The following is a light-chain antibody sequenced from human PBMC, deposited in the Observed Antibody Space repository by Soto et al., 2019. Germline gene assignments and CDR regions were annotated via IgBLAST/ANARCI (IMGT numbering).Light chain of an antibody. V-gene: IGKV1-5*01. J-gene: IGKJ1*01. CDR3: QQYNIYWT. Sequence: MQMTQSRSTLMASVGDRVTITCRASQCISSWLAWYQQKPGKAPKLLIYDASSLESGVPSRFSGSGSGTEFTLTISSLQPDDFATYYCQQYNIYWTFGQGTKVEIK. CDR1: QCISSW. CDR2: DAS.